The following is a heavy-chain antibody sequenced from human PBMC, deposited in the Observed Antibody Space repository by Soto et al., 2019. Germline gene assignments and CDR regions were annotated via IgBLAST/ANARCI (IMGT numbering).Heavy chain of an antibody. CDR1: GGSISSGGSS. Sequence: SETLSLTCAVSGGSISSGGSSWSWIRQPPGKGLEWIGYIYHSGSTYYNPSLKSRVTISVDTSKNQVSLKVSSVTAADTAVYYCARDYPLRYGVYYFDFWGQGTPLTVFS. CDR2: IYHSGST. J-gene: IGHJ4*02. D-gene: IGHD2-8*01. V-gene: IGHV4-30-2*01. CDR3: ARDYPLRYGVYYFDF.